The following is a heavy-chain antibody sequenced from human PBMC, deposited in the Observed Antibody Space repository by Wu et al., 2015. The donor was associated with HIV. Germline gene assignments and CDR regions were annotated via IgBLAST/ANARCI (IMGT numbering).Heavy chain of an antibody. V-gene: IGHV1-2*02. CDR3: AFGQAATISDYFYMDV. Sequence: QVQLVQSGAEVKKPGASVKVSCGTSGYTFTNYYIHWVRQAPGRGLEWMAWINPNRDGTNYAQKFQGRITMTGDTSISTAYMELRRLRFDDTAVYYCAFGQAATISDYFYMDVWGKGTTVTVSS. CDR1: GYTFTNYY. D-gene: IGHD5-12*01. J-gene: IGHJ6*03. CDR2: INPNRDGT.